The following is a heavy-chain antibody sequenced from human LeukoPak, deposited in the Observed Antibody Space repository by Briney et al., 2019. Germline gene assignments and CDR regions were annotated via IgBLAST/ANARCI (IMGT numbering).Heavy chain of an antibody. CDR2: INPNSGGT. D-gene: IGHD3-22*01. CDR3: ASGITMIVVVSSDAFGI. J-gene: IGHJ3*02. V-gene: IGHV1-2*02. Sequence: ASVKVSCKASGYTFTGYYMHWVRQAPGQGLEWMGWINPNSGGTNYAQKFQGRVTMTRDTSISTAYMELSRLRSDDTAVYYCASGITMIVVVSSDAFGIWGQGTMVTVSS. CDR1: GYTFTGYY.